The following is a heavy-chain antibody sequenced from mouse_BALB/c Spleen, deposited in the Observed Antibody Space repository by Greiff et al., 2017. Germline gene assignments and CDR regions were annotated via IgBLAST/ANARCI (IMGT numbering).Heavy chain of an antibody. Sequence: VQLQQSGAELVKPGASVKLSCKASGYTFTSYWMHWVKQRPGQGLEWIGEINPSNGRTNYNEKFKSKATLTVDKSSSTAYMQLSSLTSEDSAVYYCARKGASHFDYWGQGTTLTVSS. D-gene: IGHD6-1*01. V-gene: IGHV1S81*02. J-gene: IGHJ2*01. CDR3: ARKGASHFDY. CDR1: GYTFTSYW. CDR2: INPSNGRT.